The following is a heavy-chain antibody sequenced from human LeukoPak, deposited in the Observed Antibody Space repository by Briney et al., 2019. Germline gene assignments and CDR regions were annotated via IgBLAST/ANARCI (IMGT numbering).Heavy chain of an antibody. J-gene: IGHJ4*02. CDR2: ISKGSGYI. Sequence: GGSLRLSCAASGFSFSDYSLNWVRQAPGKGLEWVSSISKGSGYIYYTDSVKGRFTISRDNAKNSLFLQMNSLRAEDTAVYYCVRDLGRESIFDYWGQGTLVTVSS. CDR1: GFSFSDYS. V-gene: IGHV3-21*01. CDR3: VRDLGRESIFDY. D-gene: IGHD7-27*01.